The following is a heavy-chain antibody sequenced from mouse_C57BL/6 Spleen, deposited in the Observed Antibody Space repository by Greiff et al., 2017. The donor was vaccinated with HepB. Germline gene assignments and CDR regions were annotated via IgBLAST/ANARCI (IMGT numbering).Heavy chain of an antibody. CDR3: ARGGYGSSPYFDY. D-gene: IGHD1-1*01. CDR2: IDPSDSYT. CDR1: GYTFTSYW. V-gene: IGHV1-69*01. J-gene: IGHJ2*01. Sequence: QVQLKQPGAELVMPGASVKLSCKASGYTFTSYWMHWVKQRPGQGLEWIGEIDPSDSYTNYNQKFKGKSTLTVDKSSSTAYMQLSSLTSEDSAVYYCARGGYGSSPYFDYWGQGTTLTVSS.